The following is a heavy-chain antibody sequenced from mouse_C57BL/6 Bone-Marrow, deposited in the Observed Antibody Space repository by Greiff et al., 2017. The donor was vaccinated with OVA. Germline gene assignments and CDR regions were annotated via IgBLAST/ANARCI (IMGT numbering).Heavy chain of an antibody. CDR3: ARGGGIAMDY. J-gene: IGHJ4*01. CDR1: GYAFTNYL. CDR2: INPGGGGT. D-gene: IGHD1-1*02. V-gene: IGHV1-54*01. Sequence: QVQLQQSGAELVRPGTSVKVSCKASGYAFTNYLIEWVKQRPGQGLEWIGVINPGGGGTNYNEKFKGKATLTADKSSSTAYMQLSSLTSEDSAVYFCARGGGIAMDYWGQGTSVTVSS.